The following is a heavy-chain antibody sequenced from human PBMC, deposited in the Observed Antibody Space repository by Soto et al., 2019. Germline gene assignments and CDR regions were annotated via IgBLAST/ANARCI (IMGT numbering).Heavy chain of an antibody. CDR3: ARDARGLYSSSWYDY. V-gene: IGHV1-2*04. CDR1: GYTFTGYY. D-gene: IGHD6-13*01. J-gene: IGHJ4*02. Sequence: ASVKVSCKASGYTFTGYYMHWVRQAPGQGLEWMGWINPNSGGTNYAQKFQGWVTMTRDTSISTAYMELSRLRSDDTAVYYCARDARGLYSSSWYDYWGQGTLVTVSS. CDR2: INPNSGGT.